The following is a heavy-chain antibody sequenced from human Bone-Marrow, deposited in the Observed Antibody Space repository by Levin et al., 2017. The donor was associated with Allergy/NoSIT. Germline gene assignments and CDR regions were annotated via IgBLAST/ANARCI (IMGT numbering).Heavy chain of an antibody. CDR3: ARDPYFIGSDYFEH. D-gene: IGHD5/OR15-5a*01. CDR2: LRSSGNSI. V-gene: IGHV3-11*01. Sequence: GGSLRLSCAASGFSLSDYYMSWIRQAPGKGLEWVAFLRSSGNSIYYADSVKGRFIISRDNAKNSLYLQMISLRVEDTAVYYCARDPYFIGSDYFEHWGQGTLVTVSS. CDR1: GFSLSDYY. J-gene: IGHJ4*02.